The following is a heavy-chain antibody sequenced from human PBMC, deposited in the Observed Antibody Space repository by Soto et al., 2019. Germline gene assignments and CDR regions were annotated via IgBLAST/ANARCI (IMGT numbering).Heavy chain of an antibody. V-gene: IGHV3-23*01. CDR1: GFTFSSYA. CDR3: AKDHGAMQDYFDY. CDR2: ISGSGGST. Sequence: EVQLLESGGGLVQPGGSLRLSCAASGFTFSSYAMSWVRQAPGKGLEWVSAISGSGGSTYYADSVKGRFTISRDNSKNTLYLQMNSLRDEDTAVYYCAKDHGAMQDYFDYWGQGTLVTVSS. D-gene: IGHD1-26*01. J-gene: IGHJ4*02.